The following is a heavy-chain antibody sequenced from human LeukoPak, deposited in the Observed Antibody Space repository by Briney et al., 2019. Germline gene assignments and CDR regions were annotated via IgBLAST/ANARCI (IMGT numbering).Heavy chain of an antibody. J-gene: IGHJ4*02. CDR2: ISYDGSNK. CDR3: AREPYYDILTESLVDY. D-gene: IGHD3-9*01. V-gene: IGHV3-30-3*01. CDR1: GVTVSSSH. Sequence: GGSLRLSCAASGVTVSSSHMNWARQAPGKGLEWVAVISYDGSNKYYADSVKGRFTISRDNSKNTLYLQMNSLRAEDTAVYYCAREPYYDILTESLVDYWGQGTLVTVSS.